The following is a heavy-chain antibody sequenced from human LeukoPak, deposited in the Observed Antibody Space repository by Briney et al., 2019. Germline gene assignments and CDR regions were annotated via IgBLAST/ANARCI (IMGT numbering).Heavy chain of an antibody. D-gene: IGHD6-6*01. CDR2: INHSGST. CDR3: ARGPPGVAARPRCFDY. Sequence: SQTLSLTCTVSGGSISSGGYYWSWIRQPPGKGLEWIGEINHSGSTNYNPSLKSRVTISVDTSKNQFSLKLSSVTAADTAVYYCARGPPGVAARPRCFDYWGQGTLVTVSS. V-gene: IGHV4-30-2*01. J-gene: IGHJ4*02. CDR1: GGSISSGGYY.